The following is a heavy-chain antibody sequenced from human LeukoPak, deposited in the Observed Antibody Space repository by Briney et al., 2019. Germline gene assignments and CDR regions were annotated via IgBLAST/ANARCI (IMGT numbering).Heavy chain of an antibody. CDR3: ARDPGGGYKDDALDI. Sequence: SGTLSLTCAVSGGSISSSNWWTWVRQPPGKGLEWIGEIYHTGNTNYNPSLKSRLTISVDRSKNQFSLNLSSVTAADTAIYYCARDPGGGYKDDALDIWGQGTMVTVTS. D-gene: IGHD5-12*01. V-gene: IGHV4-4*02. CDR2: IYHTGNT. J-gene: IGHJ3*02. CDR1: GGSISSSNW.